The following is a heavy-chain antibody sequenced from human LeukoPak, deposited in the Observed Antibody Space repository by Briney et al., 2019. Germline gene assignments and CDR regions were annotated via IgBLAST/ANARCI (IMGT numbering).Heavy chain of an antibody. CDR2: ISGSGGST. D-gene: IGHD1-26*01. CDR1: GFTFSSYA. J-gene: IGHJ4*02. Sequence: GGSLRLSCAASGFTFSSYAMSWVRQAPGKGLEWVSAISGSGGSTYYADSVKGRFTISRDNSKNTLYLQMNSLRAEDTAVYYCAKDLLYSGSYSPFDYWGQGTLVTVSS. CDR3: AKDLLYSGSYSPFDY. V-gene: IGHV3-23*01.